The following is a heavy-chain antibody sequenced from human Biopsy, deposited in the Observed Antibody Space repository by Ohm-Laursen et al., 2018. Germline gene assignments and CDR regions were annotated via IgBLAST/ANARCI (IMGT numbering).Heavy chain of an antibody. J-gene: IGHJ5*02. CDR1: GDPMSSGIHY. Sequence: SQTLSLTCSVSGDPMSSGIHYWSWIRQHPGKGLEWLGYMSYSGDAHYNPSLKSRITISIEGSTKEFSLTMRSVTAADTAVYYCARHNMKGLRLGKVSYTFDPWDQGTRVTVSS. CDR2: MSYSGDA. V-gene: IGHV4-31*03. CDR3: ARHNMKGLRLGKVSYTFDP. D-gene: IGHD3-16*01.